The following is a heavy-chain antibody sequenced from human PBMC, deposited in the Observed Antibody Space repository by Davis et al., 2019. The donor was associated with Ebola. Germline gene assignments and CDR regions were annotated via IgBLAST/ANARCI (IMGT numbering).Heavy chain of an antibody. V-gene: IGHV4-39*01. D-gene: IGHD3-10*01. CDR2: VYYNGNT. Sequence: MPSETLSLTCTVSGDSISNPTYYWAWIRQPPGKGLEWIGHVYYNGNTYYNPSRKSRVNISVDTPKNQFSLRLSSVTAADTAVYYCASLMLVSKPRFDYWGQGALVTVSS. J-gene: IGHJ4*02. CDR3: ASLMLVSKPRFDY. CDR1: GDSISNPTYY.